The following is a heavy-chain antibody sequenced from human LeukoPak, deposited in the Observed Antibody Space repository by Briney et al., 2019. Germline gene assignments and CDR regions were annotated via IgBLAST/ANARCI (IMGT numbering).Heavy chain of an antibody. J-gene: IGHJ4*02. CDR2: ISSSSSYI. D-gene: IGHD6-25*01. CDR3: ARDQVFSSGWPLFFDY. CDR1: GFTFSSYS. Sequence: GGSLRLSCAASGFTFSSYSMNWVRQAPGKGLEWVSSISSSSSYIYYADSVKGRFTISRDNAKNSLYLQMNSLRAEDTAVYYCARDQVFSSGWPLFFDYWGQGTLVTVSS. V-gene: IGHV3-21*01.